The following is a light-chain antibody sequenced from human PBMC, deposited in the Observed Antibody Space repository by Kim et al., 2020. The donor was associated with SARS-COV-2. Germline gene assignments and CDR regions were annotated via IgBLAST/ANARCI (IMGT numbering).Light chain of an antibody. Sequence: GDTVSCSENHSSIRSTYVYWYQRLPGMPPNPLISRNSQRPSAVPARFSGSESGTSASLAISGLRPEDEADYYCATWDDSLSGLYVFGTGTKVTVL. V-gene: IGLV1-47*01. CDR1: HSSIRSTY. J-gene: IGLJ1*01. CDR2: RNS. CDR3: ATWDDSLSGLYV.